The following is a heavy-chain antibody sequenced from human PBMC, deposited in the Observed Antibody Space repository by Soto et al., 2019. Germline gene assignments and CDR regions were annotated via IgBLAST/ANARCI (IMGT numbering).Heavy chain of an antibody. J-gene: IGHJ6*02. CDR2: ISYDGSNK. Sequence: GGSLRLSCAASGFTFSSYGMHWVRQAPGKGLEWVAVISYDGSNKYYADSVKGRFTISRDNSKNTLYLQMNSLRAEDTAVYYCAKDPFSIFGVVTPYCYYGMDVWGQGTTVTVSS. D-gene: IGHD3-3*01. V-gene: IGHV3-30*18. CDR3: AKDPFSIFGVVTPYCYYGMDV. CDR1: GFTFSSYG.